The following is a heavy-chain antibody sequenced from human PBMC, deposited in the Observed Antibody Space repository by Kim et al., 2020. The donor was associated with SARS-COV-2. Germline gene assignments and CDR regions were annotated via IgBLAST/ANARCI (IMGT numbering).Heavy chain of an antibody. CDR3: ARLSAAGKPTGDY. J-gene: IGHJ4*02. Sequence: NPSLKSRVAISVDTSKNQFSLKLSSVTAADTAVYYCARLSAAGKPTGDYWGQGTLVTVSS. V-gene: IGHV4-39*01. D-gene: IGHD6-13*01.